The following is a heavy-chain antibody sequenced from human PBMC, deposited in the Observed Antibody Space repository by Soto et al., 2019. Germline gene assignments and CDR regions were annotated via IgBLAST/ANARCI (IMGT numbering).Heavy chain of an antibody. CDR3: VRDQHCAFDF. CDR2: TMSTSATI. J-gene: IGHJ4*02. CDR1: GFTFSTSP. V-gene: IGHV3-48*02. Sequence: GGSLRLSCAASGFTFSTSPMNWVRQAPGKGLEWIAYTMSTSATIYYAGSVKGRFTISRDNAKNSLFLQMNSLRDDDTAVYYCVRDQHCAFDFWGQGSLVTVSS.